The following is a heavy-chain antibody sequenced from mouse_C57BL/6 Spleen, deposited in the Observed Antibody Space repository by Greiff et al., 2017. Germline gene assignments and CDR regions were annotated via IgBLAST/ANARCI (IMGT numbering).Heavy chain of an antibody. D-gene: IGHD1-1*01. CDR1: GYTFTSYG. V-gene: IGHV1-81*01. CDR2: IYPRSGNT. J-gene: IGHJ2*01. Sequence: VQLQQSGAELARPGASVKLSCKASGYTFTSYGISWVKQRTGQGLEWIGEIYPRSGNTYYNEKFKGKATLTADKSSSTAYMELRSLTSEDSAVYFCARWGSTSSGGYWGQGTTLTVSS. CDR3: ARWGSTSSGGY.